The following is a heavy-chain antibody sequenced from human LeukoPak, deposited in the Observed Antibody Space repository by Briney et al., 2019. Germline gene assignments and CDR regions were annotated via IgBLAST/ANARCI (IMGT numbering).Heavy chain of an antibody. Sequence: ASVKVSCKASGYTFTGYYLHWVRQAPGQGLEWMGCVNPNSGDTNYAQKFQGSVTMTRDMSTSTVYMELSSLRSEDTAVYYCARGRSSSSDYAYWGQGTLVTVSS. J-gene: IGHJ4*02. CDR3: ARGRSSSSDYAY. CDR2: VNPNSGDT. CDR1: GYTFTGYY. D-gene: IGHD6-6*01. V-gene: IGHV1-2*02.